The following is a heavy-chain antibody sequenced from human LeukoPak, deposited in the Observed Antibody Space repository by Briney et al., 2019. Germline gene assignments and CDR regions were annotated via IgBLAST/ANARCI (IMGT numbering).Heavy chain of an antibody. V-gene: IGHV1-18*01. Sequence: ASVTVSCKASGYVFYNFGINWVRQAPGQGLEWMGRISVYNGNTNYAQNFQDRVTMTADTSTDTAYMELRSLTSDDTAVYYCARGHDSVVRVAARYYGMDVWGQGTAVTVSS. D-gene: IGHD2-15*01. CDR3: ARGHDSVVRVAARYYGMDV. J-gene: IGHJ6*02. CDR2: ISVYNGNT. CDR1: GYVFYNFG.